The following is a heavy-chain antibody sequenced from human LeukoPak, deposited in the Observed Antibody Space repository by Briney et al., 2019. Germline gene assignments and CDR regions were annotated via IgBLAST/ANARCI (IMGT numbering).Heavy chain of an antibody. J-gene: IGHJ6*03. Sequence: PSETLSLTCTVSGGSISSGSYYWSWIRQPAGKGLEWIGRIYTSGSTNYSPSLKSRVTISVDTSKNQFSLKLSSVTAADTAVYYCARGGGQLLPYYYYYMDVWGKGTTVTVSS. CDR2: IYTSGST. CDR3: ARGGGQLLPYYYYYMDV. D-gene: IGHD2-15*01. V-gene: IGHV4-61*02. CDR1: GGSISSGSYY.